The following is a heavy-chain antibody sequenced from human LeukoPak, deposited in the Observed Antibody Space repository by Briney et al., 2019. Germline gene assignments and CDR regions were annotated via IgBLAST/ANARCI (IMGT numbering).Heavy chain of an antibody. CDR2: ISSSGSTI. D-gene: IGHD6-13*01. V-gene: IGHV3-11*01. J-gene: IGHJ4*02. Sequence: GGSLRLSCAASGFTLSDYYMSWIRQAPGKGLEWVSYISSSGSTIYYADSVKGRFTISRDNAKNSLYLQMNSLRAEDTAVYYCARLELFSSSWYDYWGQGTLVTVSS. CDR1: GFTLSDYY. CDR3: ARLELFSSSWYDY.